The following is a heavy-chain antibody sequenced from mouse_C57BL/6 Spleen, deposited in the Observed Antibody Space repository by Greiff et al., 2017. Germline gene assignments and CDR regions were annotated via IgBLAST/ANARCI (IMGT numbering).Heavy chain of an antibody. Sequence: DVKLVESGGGLVKPGGSLKLSCAASGFTFSSYAMSWVRQTPEKRLEWVATISDGGSYTDYPDNVKGRFTISRDNAKNNLYLQMSHLKSEDTAMYYCAREILGYFDVWGTGTTVTVSS. J-gene: IGHJ1*03. CDR2: ISDGGSYT. V-gene: IGHV5-4*01. CDR3: AREILGYFDV. CDR1: GFTFSSYA.